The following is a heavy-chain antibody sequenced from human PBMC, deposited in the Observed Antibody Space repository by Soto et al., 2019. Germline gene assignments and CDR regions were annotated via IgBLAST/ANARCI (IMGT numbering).Heavy chain of an antibody. CDR1: GYTFTSYA. V-gene: IGHV1-3*01. Sequence: ASVKVSCKAAGYTFTSYAMHWVRQAPGQRLEWMGWINAGNGHTKYSQKFQGRVTITRDTSASTAYMELSRLRSEDTAVYYCARYTATFDDWGQGTLVTVSS. CDR3: ARYTATFDD. D-gene: IGHD5-18*01. CDR2: INAGNGHT. J-gene: IGHJ4*02.